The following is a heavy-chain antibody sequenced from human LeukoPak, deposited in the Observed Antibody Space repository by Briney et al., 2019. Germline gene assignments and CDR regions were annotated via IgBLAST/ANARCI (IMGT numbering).Heavy chain of an antibody. Sequence: ASVKVSCKASGYTFTGYYMHWVRQAPGQGVEWMGWINPNSGGTNYAQKFQGWVTMTRDTSISTAYMELSRLRSDDTAVYYCARSYDSSGYGEFYYYGMDVWGQGTTVTVSS. CDR3: ARSYDSSGYGEFYYYGMDV. J-gene: IGHJ6*02. D-gene: IGHD3-22*01. V-gene: IGHV1-2*04. CDR1: GYTFTGYY. CDR2: INPNSGGT.